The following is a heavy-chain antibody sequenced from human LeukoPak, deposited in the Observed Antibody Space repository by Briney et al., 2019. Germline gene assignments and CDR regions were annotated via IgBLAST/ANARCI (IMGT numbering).Heavy chain of an antibody. D-gene: IGHD4-11*01. Sequence: GGSLRLSCAASGFTFGSYAMNWVRQAPGKGLEWVAVISYDGSNKYYADSVKGRFTISRDNSKNTLYLQMNSLRAEDTAVYYCARDRVTSKKGFDYWGQGTLVTVSS. CDR3: ARDRVTSKKGFDY. CDR1: GFTFGSYA. V-gene: IGHV3-30-3*01. CDR2: ISYDGSNK. J-gene: IGHJ4*02.